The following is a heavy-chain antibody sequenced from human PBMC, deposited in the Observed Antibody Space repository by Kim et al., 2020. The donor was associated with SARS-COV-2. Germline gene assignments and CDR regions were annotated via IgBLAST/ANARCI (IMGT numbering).Heavy chain of an antibody. D-gene: IGHD6-19*01. CDR3: ARQGRPDQGPWDGEQWLVPLPVGYYYYGMGV. Sequence: GESLKISCKGSGYSFTSYWIGWVRQMPGKGLEWMGIIYPGDSDTRYSPSLQGQVTISADKSISTAYLQCSSLKASYTAMYYCARQGRPDQGPWDGEQWLVPLPVGYYYYGMGVWGRGATVAVAS. V-gene: IGHV5-51*01. J-gene: IGHJ6*02. CDR2: IYPGDSDT. CDR1: GYSFTSYW.